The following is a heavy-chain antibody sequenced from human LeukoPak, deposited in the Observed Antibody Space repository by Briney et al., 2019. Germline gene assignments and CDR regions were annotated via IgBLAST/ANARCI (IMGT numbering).Heavy chain of an antibody. D-gene: IGHD3-22*01. CDR1: GFTFSSYA. CDR3: VKGVSGSPGHWADYFDY. Sequence: PGGSLRLSCSASGFTFSSYAMHWVRQAPGKGLEYVSGISRDGGSTYYADSVKGRFSISRDNSKNSLYLQMRSLRAGDTAVYYCVKGVSGSPGHWADYFDYWGQGTLATVSS. J-gene: IGHJ4*02. V-gene: IGHV3-64D*09. CDR2: ISRDGGST.